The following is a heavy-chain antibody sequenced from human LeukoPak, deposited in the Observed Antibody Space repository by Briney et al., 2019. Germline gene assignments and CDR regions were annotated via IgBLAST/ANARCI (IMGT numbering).Heavy chain of an antibody. J-gene: IGHJ3*02. V-gene: IGHV3-53*01. CDR1: GFTVSSNY. Sequence: GGSLRLSCAASGFTVSSNYMSWVRQAPGKGLEWASVIYSGGSTYYADSVKGRFTISRDNSKNTLYLQMNSLRAEDTAVYYCARDLGAVAGHRAFDIWGQGTMVIVSS. CDR2: IYSGGST. D-gene: IGHD6-19*01. CDR3: ARDLGAVAGHRAFDI.